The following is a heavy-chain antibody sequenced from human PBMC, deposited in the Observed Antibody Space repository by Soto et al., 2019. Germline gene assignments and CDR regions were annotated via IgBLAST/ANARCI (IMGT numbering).Heavy chain of an antibody. CDR3: ARLQTAVPHY. V-gene: IGHV4-39*01. D-gene: IGHD6-13*01. J-gene: IGHJ4*02. Sequence: QVQLQESGPGLVMPSETLSLTCSVSGDSISGSPYYWGWIRQPPGKRLEWIGSIFHDGYIVYTPSLKIRVTISVDTSKNQFSLKLTSVAAADTATYVCARLQTAVPHYWGQGMLVTVSS. CDR1: GDSISGSPYY. CDR2: IFHDGYI.